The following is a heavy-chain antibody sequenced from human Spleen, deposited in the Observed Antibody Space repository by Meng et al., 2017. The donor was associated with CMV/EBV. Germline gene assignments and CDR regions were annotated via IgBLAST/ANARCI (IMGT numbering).Heavy chain of an antibody. D-gene: IGHD6-6*01. V-gene: IGHV1-18*01. J-gene: IGHJ6*02. Sequence: ASVKVSCKASGYTFTSYGISWVRQAPGQGLEWMGWITAYNDNTKYAQNVQDRVTMTTDTSTSTAYMELRSLRFDDTAVYYCARVLPRGSIDYQCMDVWGQGTTVTVSS. CDR2: ITAYNDNT. CDR1: GYTFTSYG. CDR3: ARVLPRGSIDYQCMDV.